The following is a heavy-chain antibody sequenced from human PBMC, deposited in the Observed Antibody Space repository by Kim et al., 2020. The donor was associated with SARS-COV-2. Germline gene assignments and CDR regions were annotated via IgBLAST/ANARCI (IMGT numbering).Heavy chain of an antibody. CDR1: GFTFSSYA. Sequence: GGSLRLSCAASGFTFSSYAMHWVRQAPGKGLEWVAVISYDGSKKYYADSVKGRFTISRDNSKNTLYLQMNSLRAEDTAVYYCARGGGGTVNTDAFDIWGQGTMVTVSS. V-gene: IGHV3-30-3*01. CDR2: ISYDGSKK. D-gene: IGHD4-17*01. CDR3: ARGGGGTVNTDAFDI. J-gene: IGHJ3*02.